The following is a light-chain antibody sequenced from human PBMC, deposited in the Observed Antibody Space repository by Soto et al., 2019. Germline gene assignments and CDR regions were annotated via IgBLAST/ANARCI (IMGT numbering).Light chain of an antibody. CDR1: QSVSSN. CDR3: RHYTDLRLT. CDR2: GAF. J-gene: IGKJ1*01. V-gene: IGKV3-15*01. Sequence: ASAVPGAPKERGTLSCRASQSVSSNLAWYQQKPGQAPSLLIYGAFTRATGIPARFSGTGSGRESTQACSIVQSEDLAFCYRRHYTDLRLTFDQGTKVDIK.